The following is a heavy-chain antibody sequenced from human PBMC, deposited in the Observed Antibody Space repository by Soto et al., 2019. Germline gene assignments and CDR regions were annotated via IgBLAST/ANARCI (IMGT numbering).Heavy chain of an antibody. CDR1: GFTVSSYY. D-gene: IGHD6-13*01. V-gene: IGHV3-66*01. Sequence: GGSLRLSCAASGFTVSSYYMSWVRQAPGKGLEWVSVIYSAGSADFADSVKGRFTISGDNSKNTLYLQMSSLRAEDTAVYYCARVPSSSYHYFDYWGQGTLVTVSS. J-gene: IGHJ4*02. CDR2: IYSAGSA. CDR3: ARVPSSSYHYFDY.